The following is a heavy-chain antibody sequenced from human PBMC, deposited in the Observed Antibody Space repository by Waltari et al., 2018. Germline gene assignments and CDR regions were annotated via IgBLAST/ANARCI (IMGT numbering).Heavy chain of an antibody. V-gene: IGHV3-30*02. D-gene: IGHD6-19*01. CDR1: GLTFSSYG. Sequence: QVQLVESGGGVVQPGGSLRLSCAASGLTFSSYGMHWVRQAPGKGLEWVAFIRYDGSNKYYADSVKGRFTISRDNSKNTLYLQMNSLRAEDTAVYYCAKDEGGVAVAAGYWGQGTLVTVSS. CDR2: IRYDGSNK. CDR3: AKDEGGVAVAAGY. J-gene: IGHJ4*02.